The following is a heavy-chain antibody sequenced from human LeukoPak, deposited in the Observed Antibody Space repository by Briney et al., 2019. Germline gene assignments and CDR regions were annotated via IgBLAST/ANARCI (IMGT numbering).Heavy chain of an antibody. CDR3: AKLVTMVRGSPNYYYYYMDV. CDR2: ISGSGGST. V-gene: IGHV3-23*01. CDR1: GFTFSSYG. Sequence: GGSLRLSCAASGFTFSSYGMSWVRQAPGKGLEWVSAISGSGGSTYYADSVKGRFTISRDNAKNSLYLRMNSLRAEDTAVYYCAKLVTMVRGSPNYYYYYMDVWGKGTTVTISS. D-gene: IGHD3-10*01. J-gene: IGHJ6*03.